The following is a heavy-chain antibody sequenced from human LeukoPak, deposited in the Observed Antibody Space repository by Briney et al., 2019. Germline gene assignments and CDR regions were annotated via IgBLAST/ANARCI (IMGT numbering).Heavy chain of an antibody. CDR2: IYTSGST. J-gene: IGHJ6*03. CDR1: GGSISSYY. CDR3: ARDIVGATPYYYYYMDV. D-gene: IGHD1-26*01. V-gene: IGHV4-4*07. Sequence: PSETLSLTCTVSGGSISSYYWSWIRQPAGKGLEWIGRIYTSGSTNYNPSLKSRVTMSIDTSKNQFSLKLSSVTAADTAVYYCARDIVGATPYYYYYMDVWGKGTTVTVSS.